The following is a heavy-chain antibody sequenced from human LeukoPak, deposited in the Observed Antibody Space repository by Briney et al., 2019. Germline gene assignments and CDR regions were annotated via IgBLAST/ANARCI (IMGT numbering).Heavy chain of an antibody. CDR3: ARDVIAAAGVDAFDI. J-gene: IGHJ3*02. CDR2: ISSSSSYI. CDR1: GFTFSSYS. Sequence: GGSLTLSCPASGFTFSSYSMNWVRQAPGKGLEWVSSISSSSSYIYYADSVKGRFTISRDNAKNSLYLQMNSLRAEDTAVYYCARDVIAAAGVDAFDIWGQGTMVTVSS. D-gene: IGHD6-13*01. V-gene: IGHV3-21*01.